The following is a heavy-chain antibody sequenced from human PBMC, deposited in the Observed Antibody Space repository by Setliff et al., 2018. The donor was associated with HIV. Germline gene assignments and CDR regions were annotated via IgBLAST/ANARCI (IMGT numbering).Heavy chain of an antibody. CDR1: GFTFSSYW. J-gene: IGHJ6*03. V-gene: IGHV3-7*01. CDR2: IKQDGSER. D-gene: IGHD2-15*01. CDR3: AREIQNCGGNHYYCYMDV. Sequence: GGSLRLSCAASGFTFSSYWMSWVRQAPGKGLEWVANIKQDGSERYYVDSVKGRFTISREDAKNSLYLQMNSLRAGDTAVYYCAREIQNCGGNHYYCYMDVWGKGTTVTVSS.